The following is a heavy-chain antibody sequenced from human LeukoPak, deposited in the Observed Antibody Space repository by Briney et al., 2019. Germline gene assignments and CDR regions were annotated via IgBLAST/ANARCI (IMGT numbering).Heavy chain of an antibody. CDR1: GYTFTSYY. J-gene: IGHJ6*03. D-gene: IGHD4-11*01. V-gene: IGHV1-46*01. CDR2: INPSGGST. CDR3: ARAPLQDYYYYYYMDV. Sequence: RASVKVSCKASGYTFTSYYMHWVRQAPGQGLEWTGIINPSGGSTSYAQKFQGRVTMTRDMSTSTVYMELSSLRSEDTAVYYCARAPLQDYYYYYYMDVWGKGTTVTVSS.